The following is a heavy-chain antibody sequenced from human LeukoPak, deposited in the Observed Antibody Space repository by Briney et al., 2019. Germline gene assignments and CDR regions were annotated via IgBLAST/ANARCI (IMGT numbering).Heavy chain of an antibody. V-gene: IGHV1-69*06. J-gene: IGHJ4*02. Sequence: ASVKVSCKASGGTFSSYAISWVRQAPGQGLEWMGGIIPIFGTANYAQKFQGRVTITADKSTSTAYMELSSLRSEDTAVYYCARSYEQWLDCFDYWGQGTLVTVSS. CDR3: ARSYEQWLDCFDY. D-gene: IGHD6-19*01. CDR1: GGTFSSYA. CDR2: IIPIFGTA.